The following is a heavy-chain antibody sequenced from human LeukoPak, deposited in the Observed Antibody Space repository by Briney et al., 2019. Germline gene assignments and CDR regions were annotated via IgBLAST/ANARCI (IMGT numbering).Heavy chain of an antibody. CDR3: AREMYDSGGYRVSYFDY. V-gene: IGHV4-39*07. D-gene: IGHD3-22*01. CDR2: MHSSGST. J-gene: IGHJ4*02. CDR1: GGSISSYY. Sequence: SETLSLTCTVSGGSISSYYWSWIRQPPGKGLEWIGRMHSSGSTYYNPSLKSRVTISIDTSKNQFSLKLSSVTAADTAVYYCAREMYDSGGYRVSYFDYWGQGTLVTVSS.